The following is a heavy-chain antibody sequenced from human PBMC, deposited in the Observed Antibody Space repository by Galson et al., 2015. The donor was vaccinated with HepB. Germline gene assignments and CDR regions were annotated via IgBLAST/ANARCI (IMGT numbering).Heavy chain of an antibody. CDR3: ASRPHRYYYGSGSHNFDY. Sequence: QSGAEVKKPGESLKISCKGSGYSFTSYWIGWVRQMPGKGLEWMGIIYPGDSDTRYSPSFQGQVTISADKSISTAYLQWSSLKASDTAMYYCASRPHRYYYGSGSHNFDYWGQGTLVTVSS. CDR2: IYPGDSDT. CDR1: GYSFTSYW. V-gene: IGHV5-51*03. D-gene: IGHD3-10*01. J-gene: IGHJ4*02.